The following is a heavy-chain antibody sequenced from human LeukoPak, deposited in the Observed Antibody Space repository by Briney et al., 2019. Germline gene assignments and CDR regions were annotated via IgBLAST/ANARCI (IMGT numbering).Heavy chain of an antibody. CDR2: IKQGGSEK. CDR1: GRPFSNYW. D-gene: IGHD6-19*01. CDR3: AKGSCLLIDR. J-gene: IGHJ5*02. V-gene: IGHV3-7*01. Sequence: PGGSLRLFCSVSGRPFSNYWMHCVRQAPGRGLEYVAHIKQGGSEKLYVDSVRGRFTISRDDAKHSLSLQMNSLRAHDTAVYYCAKGSCLLIDRWGQGTVVTVSS.